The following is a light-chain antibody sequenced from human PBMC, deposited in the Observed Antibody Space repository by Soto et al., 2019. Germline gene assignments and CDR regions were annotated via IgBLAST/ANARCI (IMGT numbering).Light chain of an antibody. CDR3: SSYSSSTTHVV. CDR1: STDVGDFNY. Sequence: QSALTQPASVSGSPGRSVTISCTGTSTDVGDFNYVSWYQHLPGRAPKLTIYDVTNRPSGISYRFSASKSGRTASLTISGLQAEDEGDYYCSSYSSSTTHVVFGGGTKLTVL. CDR2: DVT. V-gene: IGLV2-14*03. J-gene: IGLJ2*01.